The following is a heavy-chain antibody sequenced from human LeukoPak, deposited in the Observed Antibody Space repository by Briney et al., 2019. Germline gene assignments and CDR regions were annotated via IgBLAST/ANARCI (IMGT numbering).Heavy chain of an antibody. CDR3: ANWGPDFFHY. D-gene: IGHD3-16*01. CDR2: IRYDGNQK. Sequence: GGSLRLSCAASGFAFSSYDMHWVRQAPGKGLEWVAFIRYDGNQKSYADSAKGRFTISRDNSKNTLFLQMNSLRVEDTAVHFCANWGPDFFHYWGQGTLVTVSS. V-gene: IGHV3-30*02. J-gene: IGHJ4*02. CDR1: GFAFSSYD.